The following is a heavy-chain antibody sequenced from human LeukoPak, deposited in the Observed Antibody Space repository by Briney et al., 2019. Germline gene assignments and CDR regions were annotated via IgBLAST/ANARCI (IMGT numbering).Heavy chain of an antibody. V-gene: IGHV1-2*02. D-gene: IGHD6-13*01. CDR3: ARGPPRAAAGGDIHY. CDR1: GYTFTDYY. Sequence: ASVKVSCKASGYTFTDYYMHWVRQAPGQGLEWMGWINSNSGYTNYAQKFQGRVTMTRDTSITTAYMELTRLTSDDTAVYYCARGPPRAAAGGDIHYWGQGTLVTVSS. J-gene: IGHJ4*02. CDR2: INSNSGYT.